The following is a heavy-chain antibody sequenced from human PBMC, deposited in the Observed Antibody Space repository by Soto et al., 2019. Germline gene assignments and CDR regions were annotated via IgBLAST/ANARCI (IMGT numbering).Heavy chain of an antibody. CDR1: EFSFDDYA. CDR3: AKSSVWYPYFDS. D-gene: IGHD6-13*01. J-gene: IGHJ4*02. Sequence: EAQLLESGGDLVQPGGSLRLSCAASEFSFDDYAMSWVRQAPGKGLEWVSSITYTGVSTYYADSVKGRFTISRDNSRDTLFLQMNSLRAEDTAIYYCAKSSVWYPYFDSWGQGTLLTVSS. CDR2: ITYTGVST. V-gene: IGHV3-23*01.